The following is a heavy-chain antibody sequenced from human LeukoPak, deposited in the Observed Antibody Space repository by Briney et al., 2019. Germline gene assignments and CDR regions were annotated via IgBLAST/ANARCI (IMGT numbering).Heavy chain of an antibody. J-gene: IGHJ4*02. CDR3: ARVAAASQTTFDY. CDR1: GYSISSGYY. V-gene: IGHV4-38-2*02. Sequence: SETLSLTCTVSGYSISSGYYWGWIWQPPGKGLEWIGSIYHSGSTYYNPSLKSRVTISVDTSKNQFSLKLSSVTAADTAVYYCARVAAASQTTFDYWGQGTLVTVSS. CDR2: IYHSGST. D-gene: IGHD6-13*01.